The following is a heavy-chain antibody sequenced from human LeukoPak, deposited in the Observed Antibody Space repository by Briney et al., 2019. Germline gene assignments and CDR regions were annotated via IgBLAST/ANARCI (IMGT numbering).Heavy chain of an antibody. CDR1: GFTFDDYA. CDR2: INWNGDST. D-gene: IGHD3-10*01. Sequence: GGSLRLSCPASGFTFDDYAMTWVRQAPGRGLEWVSRINWNGDSTAYADSVKGRFTISRDNAKNFLYLQMNSLRGEDTALYYCAREGMAGRGLFDYWGQGTLVTVSS. CDR3: AREGMAGRGLFDY. J-gene: IGHJ4*02. V-gene: IGHV3-20*04.